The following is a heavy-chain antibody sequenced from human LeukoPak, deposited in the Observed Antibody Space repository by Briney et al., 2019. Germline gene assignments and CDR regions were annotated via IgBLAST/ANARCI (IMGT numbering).Heavy chain of an antibody. D-gene: IGHD2-2*01. Sequence: ASVKVSCKASGYTFTSYGISWVRQAPGQGLEWMGWINAYNGNTNYAQKLQGRVTMTTDTSTSTAYMGRRRLRSDDTAVYYCARDCSSTSCYVGEAVYYYYGMGVWGQETTVIVSS. V-gene: IGHV1-18*01. CDR3: ARDCSSTSCYVGEAVYYYYGMGV. CDR1: GYTFTSYG. J-gene: IGHJ6*02. CDR2: INAYNGNT.